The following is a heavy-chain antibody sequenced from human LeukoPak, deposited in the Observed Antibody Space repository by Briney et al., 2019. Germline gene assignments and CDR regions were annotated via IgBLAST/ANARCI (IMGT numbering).Heavy chain of an antibody. CDR3: WLFAPTKGDI. CDR1: GGSISRGGYY. Sequence: ASETLSLTCTVSGGSISRGGYYWGWIRQPPGKGLEWIGSIYYSGSTYYNPSLKSRVTISVDTSKNQFSLKLSSVTAADTAVYYCWLFAPTKGDIWGQGTMVTVSS. V-gene: IGHV4-39*07. CDR2: IYYSGST. D-gene: IGHD2-21*01. J-gene: IGHJ3*02.